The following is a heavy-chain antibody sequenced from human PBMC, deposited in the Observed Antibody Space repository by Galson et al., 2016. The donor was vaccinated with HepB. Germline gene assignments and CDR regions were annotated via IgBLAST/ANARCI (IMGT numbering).Heavy chain of an antibody. CDR3: AREPTVTTFRGVFFLHGLDV. CDR1: GGSFSGHS. CDR2: INESGDT. D-gene: IGHD4-11*01. V-gene: IGHV4-34*01. J-gene: IGHJ6*02. Sequence: LSLTCAVYGGSFSGHSWSWIRQSPGKGLEWIGEINESGDTKYNPSLKSRVPISLGPARNQFSLSLTPVTAADTAVYYCAREPTVTTFRGVFFLHGLDVWGQGTPVIVSS.